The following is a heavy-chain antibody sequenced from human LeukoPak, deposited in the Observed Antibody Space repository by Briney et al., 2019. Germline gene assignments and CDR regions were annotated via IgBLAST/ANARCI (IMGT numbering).Heavy chain of an antibody. V-gene: IGHV3-23*01. CDR3: ARGDAGIEAAGNVLNYY. D-gene: IGHD6-13*01. CDR2: ISGSGGST. Sequence: GGSLRLSCAASGFTFSNYAMNWVRHAPGKGLEWVSIISGSGGSTHYADSVKGRLAISRDNSRNTVYLQMNSLRAEDTAVYHCARGDAGIEAAGNVLNYYWGQGILVTVSS. J-gene: IGHJ4*02. CDR1: GFTFSNYA.